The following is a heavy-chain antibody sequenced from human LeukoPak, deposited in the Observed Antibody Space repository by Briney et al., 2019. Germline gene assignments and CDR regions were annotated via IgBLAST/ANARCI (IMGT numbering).Heavy chain of an antibody. V-gene: IGHV1-18*01. D-gene: IGHD4-17*01. CDR2: ISAYNGNT. J-gene: IGHJ4*02. Sequence: ASVKVSCKASGYTFTSYGISWVRQAPGQGLEWMGWISAYNGNTNYAQKLQGRVTMTTDTSTSTAYMELRSLRSDDTAVYYCARDLSWTLDYGDYSPYDYWGQGTLVTVSS. CDR3: ARDLSWTLDYGDYSPYDY. CDR1: GYTFTSYG.